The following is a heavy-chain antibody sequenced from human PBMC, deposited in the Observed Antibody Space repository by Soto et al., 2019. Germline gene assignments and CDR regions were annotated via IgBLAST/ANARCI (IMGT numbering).Heavy chain of an antibody. V-gene: IGHV5-51*01. CDR1: GYSFSSYW. Sequence: GESLKISCKGSGYSFSSYWIGWVRQMPGKGLEWMGIIYPGDSDTRYSPSFQGQVTISVDKSISTANLHWNSLKASDTAMYYCARLSYPTQYYYYGMDVWGQGTAVTVSS. CDR3: ARLSYPTQYYYYGMDV. CDR2: IYPGDSDT. D-gene: IGHD3-10*01. J-gene: IGHJ6*02.